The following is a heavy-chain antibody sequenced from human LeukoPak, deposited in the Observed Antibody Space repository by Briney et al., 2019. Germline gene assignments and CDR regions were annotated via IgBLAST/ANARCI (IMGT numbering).Heavy chain of an antibody. Sequence: ASVKVSCKASGGTFSSYAISWVRQAPGQGLEWMGGIIPIFGTANYAQKFQGRVTITADESTSTAYMELSSLRSEDTAVYYCARVSIGVSYYYYYYMDVWGKGTTVTVSS. CDR3: ARVSIGVSYYYYYYMDV. D-gene: IGHD3-22*01. J-gene: IGHJ6*03. CDR1: GGTFSSYA. CDR2: IIPIFGTA. V-gene: IGHV1-69*13.